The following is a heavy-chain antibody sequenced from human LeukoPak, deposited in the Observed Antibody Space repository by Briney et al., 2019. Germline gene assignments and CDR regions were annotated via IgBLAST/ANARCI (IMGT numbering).Heavy chain of an antibody. CDR3: ARDYHFLGKGVAAKQRTDF. D-gene: IGHD3-3*01. CDR1: GYTFTDYF. V-gene: IGHV1-2*02. CDR2: INPKNGDT. J-gene: IGHJ4*01. Sequence: GASVKVSCKASGYTFTDYFMHWVRQAPGQGLEWMGWINPKNGDTNYAQRFQGGLTMTVDTTISTAYMELSRLRSDDTAVYYCARDYHFLGKGVAAKQRTDFWGHGTLVTVSS.